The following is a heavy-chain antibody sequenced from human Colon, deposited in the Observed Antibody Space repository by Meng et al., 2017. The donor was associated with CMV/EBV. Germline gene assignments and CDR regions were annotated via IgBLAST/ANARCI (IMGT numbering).Heavy chain of an antibody. V-gene: IGHV5-51*01. CDR2: IYPGDSDT. D-gene: IGHD4/OR15-4a*01. Sequence: KVSCKASGYSFTNYWIGWVRQMPGKGLEWMGIIYPGDSDTRYSPSFEGQVTISGDKSISNAYLQWGSLKASDTATYYCARGGGANIYFDYWGQGTLVTVSS. CDR3: ARGGGANIYFDY. J-gene: IGHJ4*02. CDR1: GYSFTNYW.